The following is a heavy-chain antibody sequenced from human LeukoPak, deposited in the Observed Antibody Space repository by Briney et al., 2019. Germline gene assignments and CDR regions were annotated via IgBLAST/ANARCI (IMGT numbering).Heavy chain of an antibody. CDR3: ARVVAGEGREYFDY. CDR2: IIPIFGTA. V-gene: IGHV1-69*13. Sequence: SVKVSCKASGGTFSSYAISWVRQAPGQGLEWMGGIIPIFGTANYAQKFQGRVTITADESTSTAYMELSSLRSEDTAVYYCARVVAGEGREYFDYWGQGTLVTVSS. D-gene: IGHD6-19*01. J-gene: IGHJ4*02. CDR1: GGTFSSYA.